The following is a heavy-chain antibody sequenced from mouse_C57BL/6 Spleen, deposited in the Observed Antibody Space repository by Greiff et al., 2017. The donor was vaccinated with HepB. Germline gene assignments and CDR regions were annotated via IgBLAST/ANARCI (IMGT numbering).Heavy chain of an antibody. CDR1: GYTFTSYW. D-gene: IGHD2-1*01. CDR2: IHPNSGST. Sequence: VQLQQPGAELVKPGASVKLSCKASGYTFTSYWMHWVKQRPGQGLEWIGMIHPNSGSTNYNEKFKSKATLTVDKSSSTAYMQLSSLTSEDSAVYYCARSTMAHGEDYGGQGTTLTVSS. J-gene: IGHJ2*01. CDR3: ARSTMAHGEDY. V-gene: IGHV1-64*01.